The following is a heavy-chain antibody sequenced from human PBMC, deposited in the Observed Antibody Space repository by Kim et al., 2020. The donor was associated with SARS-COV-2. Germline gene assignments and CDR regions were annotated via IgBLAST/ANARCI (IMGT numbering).Heavy chain of an antibody. CDR3: VRDLRESGAFFDS. J-gene: IGHJ4*02. V-gene: IGHV3-72*01. Sequence: EYAASWRGRFMISRDDSKNSLSLQMTSLDRDDTAVYYCVRDLRESGAFFDSWGQGTLVNVAS. D-gene: IGHD3-10*01.